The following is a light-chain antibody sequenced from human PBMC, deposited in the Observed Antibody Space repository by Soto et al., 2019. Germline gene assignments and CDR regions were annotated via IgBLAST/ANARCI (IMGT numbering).Light chain of an antibody. CDR1: QSVYSN. V-gene: IGKV3-15*01. Sequence: EIVMTQSPATLSLSPGERATLSCRASQSVYSNLAWYQHKPGQTPRLLIYESSTRATGIPARFSGGGSGTEFTLTLSSLQSEDFADYFCQQYQSWPLTFGGGTKVEIK. J-gene: IGKJ4*01. CDR3: QQYQSWPLT. CDR2: ESS.